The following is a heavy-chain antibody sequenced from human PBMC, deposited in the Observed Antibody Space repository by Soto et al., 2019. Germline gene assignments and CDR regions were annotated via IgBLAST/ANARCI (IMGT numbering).Heavy chain of an antibody. V-gene: IGHV3-74*01. Sequence: EVQLVESGGGSVQPGGSLRLSCAASGFTFSRYWMHWVRQAPGKGLVWVSRINIYGSSTDYADSVKGRFTISRDNAKNTLYLKMNSRRVEDTAVYYCARGWIGDLNDAFDIWGQGTMVTVSS. D-gene: IGHD2-2*03. CDR3: ARGWIGDLNDAFDI. CDR2: INIYGSST. CDR1: GFTFSRYW. J-gene: IGHJ3*02.